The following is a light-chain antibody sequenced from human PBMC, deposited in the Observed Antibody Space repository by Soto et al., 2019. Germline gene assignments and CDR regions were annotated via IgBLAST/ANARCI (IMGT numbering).Light chain of an antibody. CDR3: QQYNSYWT. Sequence: DIQVTQSPSSLSASVGDRVTITCRASQNIKNYVNWYQRKPGTAPRLLIYDASSLESGVPSRFSGSGSGTEFTLTISSLQPDDFATYYCQQYNSYWTLGQGTKVDI. V-gene: IGKV1-5*01. CDR2: DAS. CDR1: QNIKNY. J-gene: IGKJ1*01.